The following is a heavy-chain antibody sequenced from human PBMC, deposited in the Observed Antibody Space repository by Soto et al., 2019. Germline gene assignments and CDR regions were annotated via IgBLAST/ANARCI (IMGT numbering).Heavy chain of an antibody. CDR3: ARDFPRRGYSGYDDY. D-gene: IGHD5-12*01. CDR1: GFTVSSNY. CDR2: IYSGGST. Sequence: GGSLRLSCAASGFTVSSNYMSWVRQAPGKGLEWVSVIYSGGSTYYADSVKGRFTISRDNSKNTLYLQMNSLRAEDTAVYYCARDFPRRGYSGYDDYWGQGTLVTVSS. V-gene: IGHV3-66*01. J-gene: IGHJ4*02.